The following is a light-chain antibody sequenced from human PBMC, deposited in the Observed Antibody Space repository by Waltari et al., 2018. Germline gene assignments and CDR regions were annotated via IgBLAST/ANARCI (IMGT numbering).Light chain of an antibody. CDR3: AAWEDSLNGHVV. V-gene: IGLV1-44*01. CDR1: HSNIGSNA. J-gene: IGLJ2*01. CDR2: NNN. Sequence: SVLTQPPSASETPGQRVTISCSGRHSNIGSNAIKWYQHLPGTAPKLLIYNNNQRTSGLPSRFAGSKSGTSASLAISGLQSEDEADYYCAAWEDSLNGHVVFGGGTKLTVL.